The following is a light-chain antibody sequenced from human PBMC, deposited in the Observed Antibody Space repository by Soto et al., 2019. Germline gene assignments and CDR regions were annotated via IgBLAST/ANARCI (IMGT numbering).Light chain of an antibody. CDR2: GAS. V-gene: IGKV3-20*01. Sequence: EIVLTQSPGTLSLSPGERATLSCRASQSVGSSNLAWYQQKPGQAPRLLIYGASSRATGIPDRFSGGGSGTDFSLTISRLVPDDFSVYYCHQYYSSPPYTFGQGTKLEIK. CDR3: HQYYSSPPYT. CDR1: QSVGSSN. J-gene: IGKJ2*01.